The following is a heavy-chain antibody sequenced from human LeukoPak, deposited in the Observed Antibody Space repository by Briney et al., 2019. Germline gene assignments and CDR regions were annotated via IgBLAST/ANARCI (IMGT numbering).Heavy chain of an antibody. CDR2: ISGSGGST. Sequence: GGSLRLSCAASGFTFSSYAMSWVRLAPGKGLEWVSAISGSGGSTYYADSVKGRFTISRDNSKNTLYLQMNTLRAEDTAVYYCASDRNSNNWFFYWGQGTLVTVSS. CDR3: ASDRNSNNWFFY. D-gene: IGHD6-13*01. V-gene: IGHV3-23*01. J-gene: IGHJ5*01. CDR1: GFTFSSYA.